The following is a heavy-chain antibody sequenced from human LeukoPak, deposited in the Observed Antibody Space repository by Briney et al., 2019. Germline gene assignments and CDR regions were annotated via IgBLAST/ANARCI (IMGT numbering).Heavy chain of an antibody. CDR2: IEGDGTST. D-gene: IGHD6-13*01. V-gene: IGHV3-74*01. CDR1: GFTFTTSW. Sequence: GGSLRLSCAALGFTFTTSWMHWFRQAPGKGLVWVSRIEGDGTSTTYADSVKGRFTISRDNAKNTLYLQMNSLRAEDTAVYYCARDQYSSTWYRGAFDVWGQGTMVSVSS. CDR3: ARDQYSSTWYRGAFDV. J-gene: IGHJ3*01.